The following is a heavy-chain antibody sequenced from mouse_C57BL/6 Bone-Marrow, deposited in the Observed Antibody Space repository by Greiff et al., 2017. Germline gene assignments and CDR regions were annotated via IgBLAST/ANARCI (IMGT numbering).Heavy chain of an antibody. CDR1: GFTFSSYA. Sequence: EVKLVESGGGLVKPGGSLKLSCAASGFTFSSYAMSWVRQTPEKRLEWVATISDGGSYTYYPDNVKGRFTISRDNAKNNLYLQMSHLKSEDTAMYYCAREGDYGEDYWGQGTTLTVSS. CDR2: ISDGGSYT. V-gene: IGHV5-4*01. D-gene: IGHD1-1*01. CDR3: AREGDYGEDY. J-gene: IGHJ2*01.